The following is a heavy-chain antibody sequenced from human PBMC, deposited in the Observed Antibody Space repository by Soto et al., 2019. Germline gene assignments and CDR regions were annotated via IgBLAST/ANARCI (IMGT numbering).Heavy chain of an antibody. D-gene: IGHD6-19*01. CDR3: GRGLAPHDY. Sequence: ASVKVSCKGSGYPFTSYGISCGRQPPGQGLEWMGWISAYNGNTNYAQKLQGRVTMTTETSASTAYMELRNVRCSDTAVYYCGRGLAPHDYWGQGTLLTVCS. CDR1: GYPFTSYG. V-gene: IGHV1-18*04. CDR2: ISAYNGNT. J-gene: IGHJ4*02.